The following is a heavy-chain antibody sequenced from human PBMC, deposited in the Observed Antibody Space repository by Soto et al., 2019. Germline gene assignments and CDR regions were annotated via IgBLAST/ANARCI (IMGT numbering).Heavy chain of an antibody. D-gene: IGHD3-16*02. CDR3: ARDHKHDYVWGSYRYDWLYYFDY. CDR1: GFTFSSYS. Sequence: GGSLRLSCAASGFTFSSYSMNWVRQAPGKGLEWVSYISSSSSTIYYADSVKGRFTISRDNAKNSLYLQMNSLRDEDTAVYYCARDHKHDYVWGSYRYDWLYYFDYWGQGTLVTVSS. CDR2: ISSSSSTI. V-gene: IGHV3-48*02. J-gene: IGHJ4*02.